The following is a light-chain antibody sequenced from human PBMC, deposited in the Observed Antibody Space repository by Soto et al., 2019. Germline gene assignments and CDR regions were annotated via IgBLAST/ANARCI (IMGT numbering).Light chain of an antibody. CDR2: EVS. J-gene: IGLJ2*01. CDR3: SSYAGSNNLV. V-gene: IGLV2-8*01. CDR1: SSDVGGYKY. Sequence: QSALTQPPSASGSPGQSVTISCTGTSSDVGGYKYVSWYQQHPGKAPKLMIYEVSKRPSGVPDRFSCSKSGNTASLTVSGLQADDEADYYCSSYAGSNNLVFGGGTKVTVL.